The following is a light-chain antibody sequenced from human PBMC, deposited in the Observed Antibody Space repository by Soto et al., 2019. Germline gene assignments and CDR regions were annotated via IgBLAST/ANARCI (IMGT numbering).Light chain of an antibody. V-gene: IGKV3D-20*01. CDR1: QSVTNNY. CDR3: QQYGSSSWT. CDR2: DAS. Sequence: EIVLTQSPATLSLSPGDRATLSCGASQSVTNNYFAWYQQKPGLAPRLLIYDASYRANGIPDRFSGSGSGTDFTLTISRLEPEDFVIYYCQQYGSSSWTFGQGTKVEIK. J-gene: IGKJ1*01.